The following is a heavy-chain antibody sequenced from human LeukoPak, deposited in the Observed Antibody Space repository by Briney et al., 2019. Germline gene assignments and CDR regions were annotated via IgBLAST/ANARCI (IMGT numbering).Heavy chain of an antibody. D-gene: IGHD6-13*01. CDR3: ARVQQSWYFDL. Sequence: SETLSLTCTVSGGSISSHYWSWIRQPPGKGLEWIGYIYYSGSTNYNPSLKSRVTISVDTSKNQFSLKLSSVTAADTAVYYCARVQQSWYFDLWGRGTLVTVSS. V-gene: IGHV4-59*11. CDR2: IYYSGST. J-gene: IGHJ2*01. CDR1: GGSISSHY.